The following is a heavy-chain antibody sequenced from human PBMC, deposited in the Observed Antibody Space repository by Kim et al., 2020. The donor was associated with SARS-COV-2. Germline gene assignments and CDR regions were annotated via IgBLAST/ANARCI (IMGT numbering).Heavy chain of an antibody. Sequence: SETLSLTCTVSGYSISSGYYWGWIRQPPGKGLEWIGSIYHSGSTYYNPSLKSRVTISVDTSKNQFSLKLSSVTAADTAVYYCAREGSSGWEDFDYWGQGTLVTVSS. CDR1: GYSISSGYY. CDR2: IYHSGST. CDR3: AREGSSGWEDFDY. J-gene: IGHJ4*02. V-gene: IGHV4-38-2*02. D-gene: IGHD6-19*01.